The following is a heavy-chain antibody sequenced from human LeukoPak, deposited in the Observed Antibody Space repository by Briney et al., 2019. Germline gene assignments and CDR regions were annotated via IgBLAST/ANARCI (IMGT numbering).Heavy chain of an antibody. CDR2: IYENGGTT. Sequence: GVSLRLSCVGSGFTFRSHAMSWVRQAPEKGLEFVSGIYENGGTTYYADSVKGRFSISRDNSKNTLYLQMDSLRGEDTAVYYCAKDRTVGASYWYFDLWGRGTLVTVSS. CDR1: GFTFRSHA. J-gene: IGHJ2*01. V-gene: IGHV3-23*01. CDR3: AKDRTVGASYWYFDL. D-gene: IGHD1-26*01.